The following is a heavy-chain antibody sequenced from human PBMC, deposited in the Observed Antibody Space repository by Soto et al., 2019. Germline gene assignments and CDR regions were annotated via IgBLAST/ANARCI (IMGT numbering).Heavy chain of an antibody. J-gene: IGHJ4*02. Sequence: GGSLRLSCAASGFTFSDYYMSWIRQAPGKGLEWVSYISSSGSTIYYADSVKGRFTISRDNAKNSLYLQMNSLRAEDTAVYYSTFVIAAASTISFDYWCQGILVNVS. CDR2: ISSSGSTI. D-gene: IGHD6-13*01. CDR3: TFVIAAASTISFDY. V-gene: IGHV3-11*01. CDR1: GFTFSDYY.